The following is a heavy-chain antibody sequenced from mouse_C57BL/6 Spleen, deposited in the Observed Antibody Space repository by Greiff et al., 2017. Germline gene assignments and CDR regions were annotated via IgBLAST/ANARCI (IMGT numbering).Heavy chain of an antibody. D-gene: IGHD4-1*01. Sequence: EVQVVESGGGLVKPGGSLKLSCAASGFTFSSYTMSWVRQTPEKRLEWVATISGGGGNTYYPDSVKGRFTISRDNAKNTLYLQMSRLRSEDTALYYCASLNWNYFAYWGQGTTLTVSS. CDR2: ISGGGGNT. CDR3: ASLNWNYFAY. CDR1: GFTFSSYT. V-gene: IGHV5-9*01. J-gene: IGHJ2*01.